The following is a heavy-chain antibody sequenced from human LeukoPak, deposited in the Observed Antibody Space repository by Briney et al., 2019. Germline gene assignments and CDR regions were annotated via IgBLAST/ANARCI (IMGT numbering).Heavy chain of an antibody. V-gene: IGHV3-30*02. J-gene: IGHJ4*02. CDR1: GFTFSSYG. CDR3: ARALTMVRGATGY. Sequence: GGSLRLSCAASGFTFSSYGMHWVRQAPGKGLEWVAFIRYDGSNKYYADSVKGRFTISRDNSKNTLYLQMNSLRAEDTAVYYCARALTMVRGATGYWGQGTLVTVSS. CDR2: IRYDGSNK. D-gene: IGHD3-10*01.